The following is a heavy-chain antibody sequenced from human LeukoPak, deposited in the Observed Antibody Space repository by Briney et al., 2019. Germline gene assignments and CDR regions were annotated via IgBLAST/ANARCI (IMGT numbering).Heavy chain of an antibody. CDR3: AGGVAAAGPYQFDY. D-gene: IGHD6-13*01. CDR2: IYYSGSA. CDR1: GGSISSSSYY. J-gene: IGHJ4*02. V-gene: IGHV4-39*01. Sequence: PSETLSLTCTVSGGSISSSSYYWGWIRQPPGKGLEWIGSIYYSGSAYYNPSLRGRVTIPVDTSKNQSSLKLSSATAADTAVYYCAGGVAAAGPYQFDYWGQGTLVTVSS.